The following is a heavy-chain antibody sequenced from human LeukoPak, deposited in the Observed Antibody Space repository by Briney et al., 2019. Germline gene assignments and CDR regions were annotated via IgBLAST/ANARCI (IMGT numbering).Heavy chain of an antibody. J-gene: IGHJ3*01. CDR1: GFTFSTYA. V-gene: IGHV3-48*02. CDR2: ITTSSSTI. D-gene: IGHD2-2*01. Sequence: GGSLRLSRAVSGFTFSTYAMNWVRQAPGKGLEWVSFITTSSSTIYYADSVKGRFTISRDNAKNSLYLQMNSLREEDTAVYRCARDRVGGSFDVWGQGTMVTVSS. CDR3: ARDRVGGSFDV.